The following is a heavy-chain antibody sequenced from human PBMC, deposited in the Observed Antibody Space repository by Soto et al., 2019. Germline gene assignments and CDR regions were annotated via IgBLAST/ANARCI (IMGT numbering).Heavy chain of an antibody. V-gene: IGHV4-59*01. CDR1: GGSISSYY. CDR2: IYYSGST. CDR3: ASTFHIYYYYGMDV. Sequence: SETLSLTCTVSGGSISSYYWSWIRQPPGKGLEWIGYIYYSGSTNYNPSLKSRVTISVDTSKNQFSLKLSSVTAADTAVYCCASTFHIYYYYGMDVWGQGTTVTVSS. J-gene: IGHJ6*02.